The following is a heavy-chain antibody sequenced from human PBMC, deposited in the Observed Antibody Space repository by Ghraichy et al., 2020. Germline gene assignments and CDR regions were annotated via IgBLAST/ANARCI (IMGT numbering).Heavy chain of an antibody. V-gene: IGHV3-48*01. Sequence: GESLNISCAASGFTFSSYSMNWVRQAPGKGLEWVSYISSSSSTIYYADSVKGRFTISRDNAKNSLYLQMNSLRAEDMAVYYCARDTTYYDFWSGYYSYYYYGMDVWGQGTTVTVSS. CDR2: ISSSSSTI. CDR1: GFTFSSYS. D-gene: IGHD3-3*01. J-gene: IGHJ6*02. CDR3: ARDTTYYDFWSGYYSYYYYGMDV.